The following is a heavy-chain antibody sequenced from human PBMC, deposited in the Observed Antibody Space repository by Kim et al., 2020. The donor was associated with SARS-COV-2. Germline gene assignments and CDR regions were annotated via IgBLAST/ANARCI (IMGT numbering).Heavy chain of an antibody. V-gene: IGHV3-30*07. J-gene: IGHJ4*02. CDR3: AKDHESSGWPTFDY. D-gene: IGHD3-22*01. Sequence: ADSVKGRFTVSRDNARNTLYLKMDRLRAEDTALYYCAKDHESSGWPTFDYWGQGTQVTVSS.